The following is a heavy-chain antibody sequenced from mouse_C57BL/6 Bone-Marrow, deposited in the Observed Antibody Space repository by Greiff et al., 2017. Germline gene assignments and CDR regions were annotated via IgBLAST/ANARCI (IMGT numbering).Heavy chain of an antibody. CDR3: TRDLLPSYFDY. D-gene: IGHD2-4*01. V-gene: IGHV5-9-1*02. CDR1: GFTFSSYA. Sequence: EVKLMESGEGLVKPGGSLKLSCAASGFTFSSYAMSWVRQTPEKRLEWVAYISSGGDYIYYADTVKGRFTISRDNARNTLYLQMSSLKSEDTAMYYCTRDLLPSYFDYWGQGTLVTVSA. CDR2: ISSGGDYI. J-gene: IGHJ3*01.